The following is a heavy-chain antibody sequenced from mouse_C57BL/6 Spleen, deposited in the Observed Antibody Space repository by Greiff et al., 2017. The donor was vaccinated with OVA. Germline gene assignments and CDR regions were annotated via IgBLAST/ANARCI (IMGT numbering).Heavy chain of an antibody. CDR1: GYAFSSSW. CDR3: ARSDGNYPMDY. Sequence: VQRVESGPELVKPGASVKISCKASGYAFSSSWMNWVKQRPGKGLEWIGRIYPGDGDTNYNGKFKGKATLTADKSSSTAYMQLSSLTSEDSAVYCCARSDGNYPMDYWGQGTSVTVSS. J-gene: IGHJ4*01. D-gene: IGHD2-1*01. V-gene: IGHV1-82*01. CDR2: IYPGDGDT.